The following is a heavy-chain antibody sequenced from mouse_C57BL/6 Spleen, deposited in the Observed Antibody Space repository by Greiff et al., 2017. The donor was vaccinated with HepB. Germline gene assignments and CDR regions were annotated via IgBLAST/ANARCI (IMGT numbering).Heavy chain of an antibody. J-gene: IGHJ2*01. D-gene: IGHD6-5*01. V-gene: IGHV1-54*01. CDR2: INPGSGGT. CDR3: ARSRGSLAPYYFDY. Sequence: VQLQQSGAELVRPGTSVKVSCKASGYAFTNYLIEWVKQRPGQGLEWIGVINPGSGGTNYNEKFKGKATLTADKSSSTAYMQLSSLTSEDSAVYYCARSRGSLAPYYFDYWGQGTTLTVSS. CDR1: GYAFTNYL.